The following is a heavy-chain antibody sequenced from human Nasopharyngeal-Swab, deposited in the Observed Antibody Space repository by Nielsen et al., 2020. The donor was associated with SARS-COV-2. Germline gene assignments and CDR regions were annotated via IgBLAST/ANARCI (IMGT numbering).Heavy chain of an antibody. CDR3: ARDGLDYDFWSAYFMDV. J-gene: IGHJ6*02. V-gene: IGHV3-21*01. Sequence: GESLKISCAASGFTFNNYNFNWVRQAPGKGLEWVSSISSSSSYIYYADSVKGRLTNSRDNAKHSLYLQMNSLRAEDTAVYYCARDGLDYDFWSAYFMDVWGQGTTVTVSS. CDR2: ISSSSSYI. CDR1: GFTFNNYN. D-gene: IGHD3-3*01.